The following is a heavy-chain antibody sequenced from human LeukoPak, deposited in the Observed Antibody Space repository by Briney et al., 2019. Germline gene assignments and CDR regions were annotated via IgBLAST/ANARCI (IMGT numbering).Heavy chain of an antibody. Sequence: GASVKVSCKASGGTFSSYAISWVRQAPGQGLEWMGGIIPIFGTANYAQKSQGRVTITADESTSTAYMELSSLRSEDTAVYYCARAFWYSSGRTPPSLDYWGQGTLVTVSS. V-gene: IGHV1-69*13. CDR3: ARAFWYSSGRTPPSLDY. CDR2: IIPIFGTA. D-gene: IGHD6-19*01. CDR1: GGTFSSYA. J-gene: IGHJ4*02.